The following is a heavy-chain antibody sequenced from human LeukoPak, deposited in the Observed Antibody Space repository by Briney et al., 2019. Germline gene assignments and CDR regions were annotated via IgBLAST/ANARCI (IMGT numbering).Heavy chain of an antibody. V-gene: IGHV3-9*01. CDR3: AKAVSGGYRHDYFDY. CDR2: ISWNSGSI. J-gene: IGHJ4*02. CDR1: GFTFDDYA. Sequence: GGSLRLSCAASGFTFDDYAMHWVRQAPGKGLEWVSGISWNSGSIGYADSVKGRFTISRDNAKNSLYLQMNSLRAEDTALYYCAKAVSGGYRHDYFDYWGQGTLVTVSS. D-gene: IGHD1-26*01.